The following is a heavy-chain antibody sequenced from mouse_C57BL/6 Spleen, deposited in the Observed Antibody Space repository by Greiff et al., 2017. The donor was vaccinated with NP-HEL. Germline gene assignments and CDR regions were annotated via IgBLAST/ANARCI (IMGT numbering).Heavy chain of an antibody. CDR3: ARDYYGFDY. CDR2: ISRGSRTI. CDR1: GFTFSDYG. V-gene: IGHV5-17*01. J-gene: IGHJ2*01. D-gene: IGHD1-1*01. Sequence: EVPLVESGGGLVKPGGSLKLSCAASGFTFSDYGMHWVRQAPEKGLEWVAYISRGSRTIYYADTVKGRFTISRDNAKDTLFLQMTSLRSEDTSMYYCARDYYGFDYWGQGTTLTVSS.